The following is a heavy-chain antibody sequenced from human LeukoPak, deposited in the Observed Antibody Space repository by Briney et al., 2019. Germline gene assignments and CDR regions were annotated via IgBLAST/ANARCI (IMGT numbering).Heavy chain of an antibody. Sequence: GGSLKLSXAASGFTFYDYAMHWVRQAPGKSLEWVSLISGDGTSTYYADSVEGRFTITRDNSKNSLYLQVNSLTTEDTALYHCAKDMGPLGTIWLDYWGQGTLVTVSS. CDR3: AKDMGPLGTIWLDY. D-gene: IGHD3-3*01. J-gene: IGHJ4*02. CDR2: ISGDGTST. V-gene: IGHV3-43*02. CDR1: GFTFYDYA.